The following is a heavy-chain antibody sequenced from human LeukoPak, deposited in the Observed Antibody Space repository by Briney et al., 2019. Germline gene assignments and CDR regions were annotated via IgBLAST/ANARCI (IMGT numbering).Heavy chain of an antibody. J-gene: IGHJ4*02. V-gene: IGHV4-39*07. Sequence: SETLSLTCTVSGGSISSSSYYWGWIRRPPGKGLEWIGSIYYSGSTYYNPSLKSRVTISVDTSKNQFSLKLSSVTAADTAVYYCARGMAARPGDYWGQGTLVTVSS. D-gene: IGHD6-6*01. CDR3: ARGMAARPGDY. CDR2: IYYSGST. CDR1: GGSISSSSYY.